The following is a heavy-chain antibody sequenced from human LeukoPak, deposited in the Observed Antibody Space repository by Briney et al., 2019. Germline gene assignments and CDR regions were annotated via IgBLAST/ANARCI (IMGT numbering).Heavy chain of an antibody. CDR1: GFTFSTYC. J-gene: IGHJ3*02. CDR3: ATELRESGASSRNAFDI. V-gene: IGHV3-74*01. D-gene: IGHD2-15*01. CDR2: IYSDGSYT. Sequence: PGGSLRLSCTTSGFTFSTYCMHWVRQAPGKGLGWVSLIYSDGSYTDFADSVKGRFTISRDNAQSTLYLQMNSLRVEDTAVYYCATELRESGASSRNAFDIWGQGTVVSVSS.